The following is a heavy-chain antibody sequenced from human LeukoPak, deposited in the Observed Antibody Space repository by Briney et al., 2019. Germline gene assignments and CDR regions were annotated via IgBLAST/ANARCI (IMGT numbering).Heavy chain of an antibody. Sequence: GASVKVSCKASGYTFSNYDINWVRQATGQGPEWMGWMNPDSGNTGYAQKFQGRVTMTRDSSITTAYMELISLRFEDTAVYYCTRAIRHQLLSDYWGQGTLVTVSS. V-gene: IGHV1-8*02. CDR1: GYTFSNYD. CDR3: TRAIRHQLLSDY. J-gene: IGHJ4*02. CDR2: MNPDSGNT. D-gene: IGHD2-2*01.